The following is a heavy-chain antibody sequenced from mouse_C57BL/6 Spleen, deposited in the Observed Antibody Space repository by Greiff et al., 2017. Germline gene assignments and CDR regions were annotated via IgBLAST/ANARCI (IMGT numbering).Heavy chain of an antibody. V-gene: IGHV1-50*01. J-gene: IGHJ3*01. Sequence: QVQLQQSGAELVKPGASVKLSCKASGYTFTSYWMQWVKQRPGQGLEWIGEIDPSDSYTNYNQKFKGKATLTVDTSSSTAYMQLSSLTSEDSAVYYCARARGAYWGQGTLVAVSA. CDR1: GYTFTSYW. CDR3: ARARGAY. CDR2: IDPSDSYT.